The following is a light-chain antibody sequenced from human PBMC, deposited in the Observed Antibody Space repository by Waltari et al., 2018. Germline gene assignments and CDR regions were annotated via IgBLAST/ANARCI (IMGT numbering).Light chain of an antibody. V-gene: IGLV3-21*02. CDR3: QVWDISSDHRGV. CDR1: THGLQS. Sequence: VMTQPHSVSVAPGQPASFPWWGDTHGLQSVHWYPQKPGQAPVLILHHYNGRPSGIPQRFSGSNSGNTATLTISGVEAGYEADYYCQVWDISSDHRGVFVGGTRLTVL. CDR2: HYN. J-gene: IGLJ2*01.